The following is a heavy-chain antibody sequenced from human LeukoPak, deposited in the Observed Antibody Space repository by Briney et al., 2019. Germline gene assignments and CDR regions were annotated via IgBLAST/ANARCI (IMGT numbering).Heavy chain of an antibody. CDR1: GFTFSSYS. D-gene: IGHD1-7*01. J-gene: IGHJ3*02. V-gene: IGHV3-48*02. CDR3: ARRMGGELVAFDI. CDR2: ISSSSTTI. Sequence: GSPRVSCAASGFTFSSYSMNWVRQAPGKGLEWVSYISSSSTTIYFADSVKGRFTISRDNAKNSLYLQMNSLRDEDTAVYYCARRMGGELVAFDIWGQGTIVTVAS.